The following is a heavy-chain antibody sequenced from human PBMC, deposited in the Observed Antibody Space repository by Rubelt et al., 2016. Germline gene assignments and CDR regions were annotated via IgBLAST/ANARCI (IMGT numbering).Heavy chain of an antibody. CDR3: ARGGGAFDY. CDR2: ISASGRST. V-gene: IGHV3-11*04. D-gene: IGHD2-15*01. Sequence: GKGLEWVSGISASGRSTYYADSVKGRFTVSRDNAKNSLYLQMNSLRAEDTAVYYCARGGGAFDYWGQGTLVTVSS. J-gene: IGHJ4*02.